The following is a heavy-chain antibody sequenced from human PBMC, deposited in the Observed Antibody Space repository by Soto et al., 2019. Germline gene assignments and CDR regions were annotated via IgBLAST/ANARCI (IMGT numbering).Heavy chain of an antibody. D-gene: IGHD6-6*01. V-gene: IGHV4-30-4*01. CDR3: AREVGEVDYSSSSDAFDI. J-gene: IGHJ3*02. CDR2: IYYSGII. Sequence: QVQLQESGPGLVKPSQTLSLTCSVSAGSISSGDYYCSWIRQPPGQGLEWIAYIYYSGIIYYNPSLKSRVTMSRDTFKNQFFLNLDSVTAADTAVYYCAREVGEVDYSSSSDAFDIWGQGTMVTVSS. CDR1: AGSISSGDYY.